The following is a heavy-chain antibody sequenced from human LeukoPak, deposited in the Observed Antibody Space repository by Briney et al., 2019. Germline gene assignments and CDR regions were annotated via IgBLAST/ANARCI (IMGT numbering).Heavy chain of an antibody. Sequence: PSETLSLTCTVSGGSISSGSYYWSWIRQPAGKGLEWIGRIYTSGSTNYNPSLKSRVTISVDTSKNQFSLKLSSVTAADTAVYYCARHNAAGPTWYYYYGMDVWGQGTTVTVSS. D-gene: IGHD6-19*01. V-gene: IGHV4-61*02. J-gene: IGHJ6*02. CDR2: IYTSGST. CDR3: ARHNAAGPTWYYYYGMDV. CDR1: GGSISSGSYY.